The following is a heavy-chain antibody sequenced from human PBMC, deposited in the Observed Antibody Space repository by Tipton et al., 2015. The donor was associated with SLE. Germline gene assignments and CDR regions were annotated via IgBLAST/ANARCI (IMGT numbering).Heavy chain of an antibody. V-gene: IGHV4-59*01. Sequence: TLSLTCTVAGGSMNDFYWGWIRHPPGKGLEWIGYIYYTGCANHNPSPKGRVTMSVDTSKNQFSLSVNSVTAADTAVYYCARGGGSYYDYWGQGTLVTVSS. D-gene: IGHD1-26*01. J-gene: IGHJ4*02. CDR3: ARGGGSYYDY. CDR1: GGSMNDFY. CDR2: IYYTGCA.